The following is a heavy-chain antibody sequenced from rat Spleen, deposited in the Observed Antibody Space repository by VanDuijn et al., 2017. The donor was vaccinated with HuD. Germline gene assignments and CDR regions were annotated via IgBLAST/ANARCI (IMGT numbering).Heavy chain of an antibody. J-gene: IGHJ2*01. Sequence: EVQLVESGGGLVRPGRSLKLSCAASGFTFDDYYMAWVRQAPKKGLAWVASIDYEGSSTYYGESVKGRFTISRDNTKNTLYLQMNSLRSEDTATYYCARHGLGAWYFDYWGQGVMVTVSS. CDR1: GFTFDDYY. CDR2: IDYEGSST. D-gene: IGHD5-1*01. V-gene: IGHV5-22*01. CDR3: ARHGLGAWYFDY.